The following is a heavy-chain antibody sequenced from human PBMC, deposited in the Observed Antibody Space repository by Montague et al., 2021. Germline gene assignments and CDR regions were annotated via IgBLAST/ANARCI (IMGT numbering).Heavy chain of an antibody. CDR3: TRDVNLDHFDY. D-gene: IGHD3/OR15-3a*01. CDR1: GFTFSSYV. J-gene: IGHJ4*02. V-gene: IGHV3-74*01. Sequence: SLRLSCAASGFTFSSYVMHWVRQAPGKGLVWVSRISHDGTVTTYADSVKGRFTISRDNAKNTLSLQMNSLRAEDTAVYCCTRDVNLDHFDYWGQGALVTVSS. CDR2: ISHDGTVT.